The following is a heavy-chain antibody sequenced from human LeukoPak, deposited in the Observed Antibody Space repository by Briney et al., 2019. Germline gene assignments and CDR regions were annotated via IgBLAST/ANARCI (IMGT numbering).Heavy chain of an antibody. J-gene: IGHJ4*02. D-gene: IGHD5-24*01. V-gene: IGHV3-7*01. CDR2: IKQDGSEK. CDR1: GFTFSCYW. CDR3: ARIEAKMATIPFDY. Sequence: GGSLRLSCAASGFTFSCYWMSWVRQAPGKGLEWVANIKQDGSEKYYVDSVKGRFTISRDNAKNSLYLQMNSLRAEDTAVYYCARIEAKMATIPFDYWGQGTLVTVSS.